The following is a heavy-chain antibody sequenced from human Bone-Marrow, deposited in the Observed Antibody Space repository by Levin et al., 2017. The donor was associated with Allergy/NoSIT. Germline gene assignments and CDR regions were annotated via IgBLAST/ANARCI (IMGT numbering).Heavy chain of an antibody. CDR2: IKQDGSEK. Sequence: PGGSLRLSCAASGFTFSSYWMSWVRQAPGKGLEWVANIKQDGSEKYYVDSVKGRFTISRDNAKNSLYLQMNSLRAEDTAVYYCARGDIAVAEYYYYYYGMDVWGQGTTVTVSS. D-gene: IGHD6-19*01. CDR1: GFTFSSYW. CDR3: ARGDIAVAEYYYYYYGMDV. V-gene: IGHV3-7*01. J-gene: IGHJ6*02.